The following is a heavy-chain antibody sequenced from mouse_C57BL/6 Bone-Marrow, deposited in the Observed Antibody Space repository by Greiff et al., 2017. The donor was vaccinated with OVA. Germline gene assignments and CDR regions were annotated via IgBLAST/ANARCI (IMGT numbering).Heavy chain of an antibody. CDR3: ARVYDLFDY. CDR1: GYTFTSYW. J-gene: IGHJ2*01. Sequence: QVQLQQPGAELVMPGASVKLSCKASGYTFTSYWMHWVKQRPGQGLEWIGEIDPSDSYTNYNQKFKGKSTLTVDKSSSTAYMQLSSLTSEDSAVYYCARVYDLFDYWGQGTTLTVSS. V-gene: IGHV1-69*01. D-gene: IGHD2-10*02. CDR2: IDPSDSYT.